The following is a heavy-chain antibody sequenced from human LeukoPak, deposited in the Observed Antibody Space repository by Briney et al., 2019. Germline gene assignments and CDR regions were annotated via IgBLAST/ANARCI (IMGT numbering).Heavy chain of an antibody. J-gene: IGHJ4*02. V-gene: IGHV3-33*08. CDR3: ARARGVSTGYRPIDY. Sequence: LSLTCTVSGGSISSGGYYWSWIRQAPGKGLEWVAVIWYDGSNKHYAESVKGRFSISRDNSKSTLYLQMNSLRAEDTAVYYCARARGVSTGYRPIDYWGQGTLVTVSS. D-gene: IGHD3-22*01. CDR1: GGSISSGGYY. CDR2: IWYDGSNK.